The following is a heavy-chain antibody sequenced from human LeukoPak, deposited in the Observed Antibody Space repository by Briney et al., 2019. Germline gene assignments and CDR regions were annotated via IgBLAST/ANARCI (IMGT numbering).Heavy chain of an antibody. D-gene: IGHD3-22*01. J-gene: IGHJ4*02. CDR2: INPNSGGT. Sequence: ASVKVSCKASGYTFTGYYMHWVRQAPGQGLEWMGRINPNSGGTNYAQRFQGRVTMTRDTSISTAYMELSRLRSDGTAVYYCARDDLGSGYLMWGQGTLVTVSS. V-gene: IGHV1-2*06. CDR1: GYTFTGYY. CDR3: ARDDLGSGYLM.